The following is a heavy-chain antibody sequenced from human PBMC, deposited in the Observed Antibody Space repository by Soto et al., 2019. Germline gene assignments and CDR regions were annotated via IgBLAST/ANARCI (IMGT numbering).Heavy chain of an antibody. V-gene: IGHV3-30-3*01. D-gene: IGHD2-15*01. CDR1: GFTFRNNA. CDR3: ARGDREDILVVVGARPGEYGTDI. CDR2: IAHDGSNA. Sequence: QVQLVESGGGVVQPGGSLRLSCAASGFTFRNNAMHWVRQAPGKGLECLAVIAHDGSNAFYIDSVKGRFTVSRDKSKNTLYLYMNSLRAEDTGVYYCARGDREDILVVVGARPGEYGTDIWGQGTTVIVSS. J-gene: IGHJ6*02.